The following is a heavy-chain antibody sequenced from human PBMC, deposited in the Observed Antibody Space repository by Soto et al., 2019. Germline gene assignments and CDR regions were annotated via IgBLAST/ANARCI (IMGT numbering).Heavy chain of an antibody. CDR3: ARENDPYGFDL. Sequence: QVQLVQSGATQEKPGASVKVSCEAFGYSFDSYAYSWVRQAPGQGLEWMGRIGSGDTNYAQKLQGRVTMTTDTSTNTAYMELRSLRSDDMALYYCARENDPYGFDLWGQGTMVTVSS. CDR1: GYSFDSYA. J-gene: IGHJ3*01. CDR2: IGSGDT. V-gene: IGHV1-18*03.